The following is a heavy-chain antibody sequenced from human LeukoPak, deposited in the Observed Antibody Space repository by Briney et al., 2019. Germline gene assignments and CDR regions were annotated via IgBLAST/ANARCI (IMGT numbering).Heavy chain of an antibody. CDR3: TTDLAMDTAIL. CDR1: GFTFSSYG. CDR2: IKSKTDGGTT. V-gene: IGHV3-15*01. D-gene: IGHD5-18*01. Sequence: GGSLRLSCAASGFTFSSYGMSWVRQAPGKGLEWVGRIKSKTDGGTTDYAAPVKGRFTISRDDSKNTLYLQMNSLKTEDTAVYYCTTDLAMDTAILWGQGTLVTVSS. J-gene: IGHJ4*02.